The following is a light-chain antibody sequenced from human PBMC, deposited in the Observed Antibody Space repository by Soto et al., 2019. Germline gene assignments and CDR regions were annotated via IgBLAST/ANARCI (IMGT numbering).Light chain of an antibody. Sequence: QAVVTQEPSLTVSPGGTVTLTCASTTGAVTSAYYPYWFQQKPGQAPRALIYNTSNKHSWTPARFSGSLHGGKAALTPSGEQADDDYGYYCLLGDDQDVVFGGGTKLTVL. J-gene: IGLJ3*02. CDR2: NTS. CDR1: TGAVTSAYY. V-gene: IGLV7-43*01. CDR3: LLGDDQDVV.